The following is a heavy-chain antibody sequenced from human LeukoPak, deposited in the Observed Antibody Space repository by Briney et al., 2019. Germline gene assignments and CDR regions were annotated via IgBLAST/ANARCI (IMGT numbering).Heavy chain of an antibody. CDR3: ARGVANDY. Sequence: SETLSLTCAVYGGSFSGYYWSWIRQPPGKGLEWIGEINHSGSTNFNPSLKSRVTISVDTSKNQFSLKLSSVTAADTAVYYCARGVANDYWGQGTLVTVSS. CDR2: INHSGST. J-gene: IGHJ4*02. CDR1: GGSFSGYY. V-gene: IGHV4-34*01.